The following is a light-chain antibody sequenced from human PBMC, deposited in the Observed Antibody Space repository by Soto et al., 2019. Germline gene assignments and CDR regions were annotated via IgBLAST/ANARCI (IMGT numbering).Light chain of an antibody. CDR3: SSYAGSNNLV. CDR2: EVT. V-gene: IGLV2-8*01. CDR1: SRDVGGYNY. J-gene: IGLJ1*01. Sequence: QSALTQPPSASGSPGQSVTISCTGTSRDVGGYNYVSWYQQHPGKAPKLMIYEVTKRPSGVPDRFSASKSGNTASLTVSGLQAEHEADYYCSSYAGSNNLVFGTGTKLTVL.